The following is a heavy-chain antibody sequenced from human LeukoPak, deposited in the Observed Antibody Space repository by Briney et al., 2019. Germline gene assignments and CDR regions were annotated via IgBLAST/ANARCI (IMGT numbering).Heavy chain of an antibody. J-gene: IGHJ5*02. CDR1: GYTFTSYD. D-gene: IGHD3-3*01. Sequence: ASVKVSCKASGYTFTSYDINWVRQATGQGLDWMGWMNPNSGDTGYAQKFQGRVTMTRDTSISTAYMELSSLRFEDTAVYYCARVDFWSGYPENWFDPWGQGTLVTVSS. V-gene: IGHV1-8*01. CDR2: MNPNSGDT. CDR3: ARVDFWSGYPENWFDP.